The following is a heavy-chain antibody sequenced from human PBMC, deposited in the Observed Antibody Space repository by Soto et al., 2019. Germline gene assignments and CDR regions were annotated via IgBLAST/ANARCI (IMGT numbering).Heavy chain of an antibody. CDR1: GGIFSTYA. Sequence: QVQLVQSGAEVKKPGSSVKVSCKASGGIFSTYAISWLRQAPGQGLEWMGGIIPIFGTPNYAQRFQGRVTITADESTTTSYMELSRLKYEDTAVYYCVRDRDDYGSGNYYNRIDFWGQGTLVTVSS. CDR3: VRDRDDYGSGNYYNRIDF. J-gene: IGHJ4*02. CDR2: IIPIFGTP. V-gene: IGHV1-69*01. D-gene: IGHD3-10*01.